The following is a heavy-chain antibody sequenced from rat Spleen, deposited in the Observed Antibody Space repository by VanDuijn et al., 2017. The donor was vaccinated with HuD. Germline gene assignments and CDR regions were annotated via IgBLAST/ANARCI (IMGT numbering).Heavy chain of an antibody. J-gene: IGHJ2*01. D-gene: IGHD5-1*01. CDR1: GFTFNNYW. CDR2: ITHTGGNT. V-gene: IGHV5-31*01. CDR3: TRENWVLDY. Sequence: EVQLVESGGGLVQPGRSLKLSCVASGFTFNNYWMTWIRQAPGKGLEWVASITHTGGNTYYPDSVKGRFTVSRDDAKSTLYLQMNSLRSEDTATYYCTRENWVLDYWGQGVMVTVSS.